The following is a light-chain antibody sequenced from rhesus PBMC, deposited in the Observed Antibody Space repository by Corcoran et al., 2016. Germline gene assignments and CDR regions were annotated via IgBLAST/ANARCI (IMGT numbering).Light chain of an antibody. Sequence: IQMTQSPSSLSASVGDRVTITCRASQGISNNLAWYQQKPGKVPKLLIFKASTLESGIPSRFSGNGSWTDFTLTISSLQPEDFATYYCQHGYGIRYSFGQGTKVEIK. CDR2: KAS. J-gene: IGKJ2*01. CDR3: QHGYGIRYS. V-gene: IGKV1-25*01. CDR1: QGISNN.